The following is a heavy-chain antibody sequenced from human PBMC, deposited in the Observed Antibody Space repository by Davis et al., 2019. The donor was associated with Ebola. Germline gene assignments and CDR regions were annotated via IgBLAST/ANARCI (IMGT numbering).Heavy chain of an antibody. CDR1: GYTFTDYY. Sequence: AASVKVSCKASGYTFTDYYMHWVRQAPGQGLEWMGWINPNSGGTNYAQKFQGWVTMTRDTSISTAYMELSRLRSDDTAVYYCARAHYYDSSGYYTYWGQGTLVTVSS. D-gene: IGHD3-22*01. V-gene: IGHV1-2*04. CDR3: ARAHYYDSSGYYTY. CDR2: INPNSGGT. J-gene: IGHJ4*02.